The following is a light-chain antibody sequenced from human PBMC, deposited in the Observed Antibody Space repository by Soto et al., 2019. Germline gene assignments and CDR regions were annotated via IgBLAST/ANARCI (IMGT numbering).Light chain of an antibody. CDR1: QSISFY. J-gene: IGKJ1*01. Sequence: DIQMTQSPSSLSASVGDRVTITCRSSQSISFYLNWYQQRPGKPPSLLIYAGSSLQEGVPSRFNGSGSGTHFTLTISGLQAEDFATYYCQQSFSAPRTFGQGTRV. V-gene: IGKV1-39*01. CDR2: AGS. CDR3: QQSFSAPRT.